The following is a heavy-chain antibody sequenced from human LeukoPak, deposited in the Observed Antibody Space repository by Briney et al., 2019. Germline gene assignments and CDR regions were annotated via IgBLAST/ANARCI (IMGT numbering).Heavy chain of an antibody. D-gene: IGHD3-16*01. Sequence: SETLSLTCGVSGGFVSSTNWWTWVRQPPGKGLEWIGEVHLDGRTNYNPSLESRLTMSVDLSENHISLKLTSVTAADTAVYYCAREGVFSRPLDYSGQGILVTVSS. V-gene: IGHV4-4*02. CDR1: GGFVSSTNW. CDR2: VHLDGRT. CDR3: AREGVFSRPLDY. J-gene: IGHJ4*02.